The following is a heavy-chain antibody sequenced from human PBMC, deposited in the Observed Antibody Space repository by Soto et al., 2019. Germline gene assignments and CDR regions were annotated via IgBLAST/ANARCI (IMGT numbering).Heavy chain of an antibody. D-gene: IGHD3-22*01. CDR3: ARANYYDSSGYSNPFDY. CDR2: IIPIFGTA. Sequence: QVQLVQSGAEVKKPGSSVKVSCKASGGTFSSYAISWVRQAPGQGLEWMGGIIPIFGTANYAQKFQGRVTINADESTSTAYMELSSRRSEDTAVYYCARANYYDSSGYSNPFDYWGQGTLVTVSS. J-gene: IGHJ4*02. V-gene: IGHV1-69*01. CDR1: GGTFSSYA.